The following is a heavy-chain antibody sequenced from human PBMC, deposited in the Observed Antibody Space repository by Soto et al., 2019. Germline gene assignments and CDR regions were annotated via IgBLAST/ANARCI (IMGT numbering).Heavy chain of an antibody. CDR3: ARDRPGYCSSTSCYDPAAGTDLANNWFDP. J-gene: IGHJ5*02. CDR1: GYSFTTYW. D-gene: IGHD2-2*01. Sequence: GESLKISCHGFGYSFTTYWIGWVRQMPGKGLEWMGMIYPGDSDTRYSPSFEGQVTISRDNAKNSLYLQMNSLRAEDTAVYYCARDRPGYCSSTSCYDPAAGTDLANNWFDPWGQGTLVTVSS. V-gene: IGHV5-51*01. CDR2: IYPGDSDT.